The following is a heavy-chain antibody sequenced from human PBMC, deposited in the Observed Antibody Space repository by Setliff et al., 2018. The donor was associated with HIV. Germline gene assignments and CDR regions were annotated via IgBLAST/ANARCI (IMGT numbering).Heavy chain of an antibody. Sequence: GSLRLSCAASGFTFSSYWMSWVRQAPGKGLEWVANIKQDGSEKYYLDSVKGRFTISRDNSKNTLYLQMNNLRPEDTAVYYCAKDFQWSTVNTPLNYQYGMDVWGQGTTVTVSS. CDR2: IKQDGSEK. D-gene: IGHD4-17*01. J-gene: IGHJ6*02. CDR3: AKDFQWSTVNTPLNYQYGMDV. V-gene: IGHV3-7*01. CDR1: GFTFSSYW.